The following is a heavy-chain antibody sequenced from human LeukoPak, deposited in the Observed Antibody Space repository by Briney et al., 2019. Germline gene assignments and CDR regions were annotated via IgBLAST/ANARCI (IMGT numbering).Heavy chain of an antibody. CDR2: IIPILGIA. D-gene: IGHD5-18*01. V-gene: IGHV1-69*04. J-gene: IGHJ6*02. CDR3: ARDSDTAMASTHYYYGMDV. CDR1: GGTFSSYA. Sequence: SVKVSCKASGGTFSSYAISWVRQAPGQGLEWMGRIIPILGIANYAQKFQGRVTITADKSTSTAYMELSSLRSEDTAVYYCARDSDTAMASTHYYYGMDVWGQGTTVTVSS.